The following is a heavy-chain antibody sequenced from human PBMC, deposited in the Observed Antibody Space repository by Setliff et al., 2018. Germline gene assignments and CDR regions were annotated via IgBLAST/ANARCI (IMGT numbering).Heavy chain of an antibody. D-gene: IGHD1-20*01. Sequence: PGGSLRLSCAASGFTFDDFAMHWVRQPPGKGLEWVSLISWDGVTIYYADSVKGRFTISRDSSKNSLSLQMNSLRVEDTAIYYCVRARDAFNWNSYYFASWGQGTLVTVSS. CDR3: VRARDAFNWNSYYFAS. V-gene: IGHV3-43D*04. J-gene: IGHJ4*02. CDR1: GFTFDDFA. CDR2: ISWDGVTI.